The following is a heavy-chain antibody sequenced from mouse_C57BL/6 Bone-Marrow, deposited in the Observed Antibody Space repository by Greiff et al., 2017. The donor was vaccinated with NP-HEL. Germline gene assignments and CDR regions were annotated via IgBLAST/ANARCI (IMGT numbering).Heavy chain of an antibody. D-gene: IGHD1-1*01. CDR2: FYPGSGSI. V-gene: IGHV1-62-2*01. CDR3: ARHGDYFGSSYGYFDV. CDR1: GYTFTEYT. Sequence: VQLQQSGAELVKPGASVKLSCKASGYTFTEYTIHWVKQRSGQGLEWIGRFYPGSGSIKYNEKFKDKATLTADKSSSTVYMDLRRLTSEDSAVYFCARHGDYFGSSYGYFDVWGTGTTVTGSS. J-gene: IGHJ1*03.